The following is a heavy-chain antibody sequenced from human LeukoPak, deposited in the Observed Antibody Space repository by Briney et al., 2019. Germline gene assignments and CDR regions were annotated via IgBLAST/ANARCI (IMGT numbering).Heavy chain of an antibody. CDR3: AGGATGFDY. CDR1: GFTFSSYN. Sequence: PGGSLRLSCAASGFTFSSYNMNWVRQAPGKGLEWVSYISSRSSAIYYADSVKGRFTISRDNAKSSLYLQMNSLRDEDTAVYYCAGGATGFDYWGQGTLVTVSS. D-gene: IGHD3-16*01. J-gene: IGHJ4*02. CDR2: ISSRSSAI. V-gene: IGHV3-48*02.